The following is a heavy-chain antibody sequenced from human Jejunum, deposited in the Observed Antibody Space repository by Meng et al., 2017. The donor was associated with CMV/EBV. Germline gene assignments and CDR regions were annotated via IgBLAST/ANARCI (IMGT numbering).Heavy chain of an antibody. CDR1: GFPFSIYG. V-gene: IGHV3-30*02. J-gene: IGHJ4*02. D-gene: IGHD5-12*01. CDR2: IPYVGSNE. CDR3: ATGGKWLRSSFDY. Sequence: SGFPFSIYGMHWVRQAPGKGLGWVAFIPYVGSNEFYADSVKGRFTISRDNSKNTLYLQMNSLRSEDTAVYYCATGGKWLRSSFDYWGQGTLVTVSS.